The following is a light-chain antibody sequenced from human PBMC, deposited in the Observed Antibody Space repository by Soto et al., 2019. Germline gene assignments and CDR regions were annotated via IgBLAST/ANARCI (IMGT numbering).Light chain of an antibody. V-gene: IGLV8-61*01. Sequence: QTVVTQEPSFSVSPGRTVTLTCGLSSGSVSTSYYPSWYQLTPGQAPRTLIYSTNTRSSGVPNRFSGSILENKAALTITGAQADEESDYYCVLYMGNLITVFGGGTNLTVL. J-gene: IGLJ3*02. CDR3: VLYMGNLITV. CDR2: STN. CDR1: SGSVSTSYY.